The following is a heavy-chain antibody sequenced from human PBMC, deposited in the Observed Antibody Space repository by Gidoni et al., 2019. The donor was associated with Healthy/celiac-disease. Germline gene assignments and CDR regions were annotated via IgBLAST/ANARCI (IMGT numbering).Heavy chain of an antibody. CDR1: GSTFGDYA. V-gene: IGHV3-49*05. J-gene: IGHJ4*02. CDR2: IRSKAYGGTT. Sequence: EVQQVAYGAGLVKTGRSLRLSCTDSGSTFGDYAMSWFRQAPGKGLEWVGFIRSKAYGGTTEYAASVKGRFTISRDDSKSIAYLQMNSLKTEDTAVYYCTIDSSSIDYWGQGTLVTVSS. D-gene: IGHD6-13*01. CDR3: TIDSSSIDY.